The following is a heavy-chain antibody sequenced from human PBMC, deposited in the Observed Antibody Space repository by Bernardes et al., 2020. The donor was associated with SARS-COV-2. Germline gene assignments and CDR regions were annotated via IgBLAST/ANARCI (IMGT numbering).Heavy chain of an antibody. Sequence: SETLSLTCAVYGGSFSGYYWSWIRQPPGKGLEWIGEINHSGSTNYNPSLKSRVTISVDTSKNQFSLKLSSVTAADTAVYYCARVKATLTGYYMSYYYYYMDVWGKGTTVTVSS. CDR3: ARVKATLTGYYMSYYYYYMDV. V-gene: IGHV4-34*01. CDR1: GGSFSGYY. CDR2: INHSGST. J-gene: IGHJ6*03. D-gene: IGHD3-9*01.